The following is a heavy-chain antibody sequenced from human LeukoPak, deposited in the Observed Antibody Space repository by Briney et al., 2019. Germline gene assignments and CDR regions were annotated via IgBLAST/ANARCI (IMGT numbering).Heavy chain of an antibody. CDR3: ARGPSSGWIYYYSMDV. CDR2: INHSGST. D-gene: IGHD6-19*01. J-gene: IGHJ6*02. Sequence: SETLSLTCAVYGGSFSGYYWSWIRQPPGKGLEWIGEINHSGSTNYNPSLKSRVTISVDTSKNQFSLKLSSVTAADTAVYYCARGPSSGWIYYYSMDVWGQATTVTVSS. CDR1: GGSFSGYY. V-gene: IGHV4-34*01.